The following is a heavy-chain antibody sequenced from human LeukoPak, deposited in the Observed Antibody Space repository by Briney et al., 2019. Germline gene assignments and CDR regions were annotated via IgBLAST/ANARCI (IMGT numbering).Heavy chain of an antibody. Sequence: SVKVSCKASGGTFSSYAISWVRQAPGQGLEWMGGIIPIFGTANYAQNFQGRVTITADSSTSTAYMELSSLRSEDTAVYYCASIAVAGTATPFDYWGQGTLVTVSS. CDR3: ASIAVAGTATPFDY. D-gene: IGHD6-19*01. CDR1: GGTFSSYA. J-gene: IGHJ4*02. CDR2: IIPIFGTA. V-gene: IGHV1-69*06.